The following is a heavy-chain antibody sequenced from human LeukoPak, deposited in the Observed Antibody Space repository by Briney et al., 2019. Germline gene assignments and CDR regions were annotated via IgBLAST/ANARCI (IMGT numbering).Heavy chain of an antibody. Sequence: PGGSLRLSCAASGFIFSSYSMNWVRQAPGKGLELVSFISSSTSTIYYADSVKGRFTISRDNAKNSLYLQMSSLRAEDTAVYYCARVGGGWYMDVWGKGTTVTVSS. V-gene: IGHV3-48*04. CDR3: ARVGGGWYMDV. CDR1: GFIFSSYS. CDR2: ISSSTSTI. D-gene: IGHD6-19*01. J-gene: IGHJ6*03.